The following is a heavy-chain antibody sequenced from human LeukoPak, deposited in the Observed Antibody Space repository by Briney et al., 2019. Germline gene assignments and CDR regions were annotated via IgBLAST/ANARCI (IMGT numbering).Heavy chain of an antibody. J-gene: IGHJ4*02. CDR1: GFTFTDFY. CDR3: AKGGVGHRPFDY. V-gene: IGHV3-21*04. CDR2: ISPTSSYM. D-gene: IGHD3-10*01. Sequence: GGSLRLSCAASGFTFTDFYMNWVRQAPGKGLEWVSWISPTSSYMYYADSVKGRFTISRDNYLQMNSLTAEDTALYSCAKGGVGHRPFDYWGQGTLVTVSS.